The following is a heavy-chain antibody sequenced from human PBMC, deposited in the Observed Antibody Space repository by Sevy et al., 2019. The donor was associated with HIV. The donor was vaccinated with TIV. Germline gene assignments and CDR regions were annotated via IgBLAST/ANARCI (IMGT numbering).Heavy chain of an antibody. V-gene: IGHV4-38-2*02. D-gene: IGHD3-9*01. CDR2: VDHTGNT. Sequence: SETLSLTCTVSGYSISSGYLWGWIRQPPGKGLEWIGSVDHTGNTYYNPSLKSRVTTSVDTSKNQFSLRLSSVTAADTAVYYCAKFGRLLIINGDAFDVWGQGTMVTVSS. CDR1: GYSISSGYL. CDR3: AKFGRLLIINGDAFDV. J-gene: IGHJ3*01.